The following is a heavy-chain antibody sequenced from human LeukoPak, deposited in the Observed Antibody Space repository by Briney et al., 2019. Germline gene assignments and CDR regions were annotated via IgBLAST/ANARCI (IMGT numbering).Heavy chain of an antibody. CDR3: ARWCSGDSCVGLLDY. CDR1: GYSFSSYW. V-gene: IGHV5-51*07. D-gene: IGHD2-15*01. CDR2: IYPGDSDT. Sequence: GESLKISCKGSGYSFSSYWIAWVHQMPGKGLEWMGIIYPGDSDTRYSPSFQGQVTISADKSISTAYLQWSSLKASDTAMYYCARWCSGDSCVGLLDYWGQGTLVTVSS. J-gene: IGHJ4*02.